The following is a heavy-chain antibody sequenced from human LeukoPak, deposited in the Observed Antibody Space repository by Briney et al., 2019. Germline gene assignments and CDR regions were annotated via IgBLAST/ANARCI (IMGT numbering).Heavy chain of an antibody. V-gene: IGHV3-23*01. J-gene: IGHJ4*02. Sequence: GGSLRLSCAVSGITLSNYGMSWVRQAPGKGLEWVAGISDSGGGTNYADSVKGRFTISRDNAKNSLYLQMNSLRAEDTAVYYCARDRGSYYDYWGQGTLVTVSS. CDR3: ARDRGSYYDY. CDR1: GITLSNYG. CDR2: ISDSGGGT. D-gene: IGHD1-26*01.